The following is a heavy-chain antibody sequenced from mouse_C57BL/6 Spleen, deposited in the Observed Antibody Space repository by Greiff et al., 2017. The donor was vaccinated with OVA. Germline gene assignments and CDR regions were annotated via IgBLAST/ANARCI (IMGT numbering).Heavy chain of an antibody. V-gene: IGHV1-55*01. D-gene: IGHD2-1*01. CDR3: ARRGYGNYGFAY. CDR1: GYTFTSYW. J-gene: IGHJ3*01. Sequence: VQLQQPGAELVKPGASVKMSCKASGYTFTSYWITWVKQRPGQGLEWIGDIYPGSGSTNYNEKFKSKATLTVDTSSSTAYMQLSSLTSEDSAVYYCARRGYGNYGFAYWGQGTLVTVSA. CDR2: IYPGSGST.